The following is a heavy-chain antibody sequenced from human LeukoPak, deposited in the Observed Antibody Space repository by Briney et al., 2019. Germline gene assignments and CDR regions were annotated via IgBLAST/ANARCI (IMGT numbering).Heavy chain of an antibody. CDR3: ARETPFQGVVPAALDP. CDR2: IYYSGST. Sequence: PSETLSLTCTVSGGSISSGGYYWSWIRQHPGKGLEWIGYIYYSGSTYYNPSLKSRVTISVDTSKNQFSLKLSSVTAADTAVYYCARETPFQGVVPAALDPWGQGTLVTVSS. V-gene: IGHV4-61*08. D-gene: IGHD2-2*01. J-gene: IGHJ5*02. CDR1: GGSISSGGYY.